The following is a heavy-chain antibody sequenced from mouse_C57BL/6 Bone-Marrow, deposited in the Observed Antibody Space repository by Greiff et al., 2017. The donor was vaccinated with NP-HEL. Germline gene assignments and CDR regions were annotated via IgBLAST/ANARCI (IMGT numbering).Heavy chain of an antibody. D-gene: IGHD2-5*01. V-gene: IGHV1-26*01. CDR3: ARSSYYSNPRRYFDV. CDR1: GYTFTDYY. J-gene: IGHJ1*03. Sequence: EVQLQQSGPELVKPGASVKISCKASGYTFTDYYMNWVKQSHGKSLEWIGDINPNNGGTSYNQKFKGKATLTVDKSSSTAYMELRSLTSEDSAVYYCARSSYYSNPRRYFDVWGTGTTVTVSS. CDR2: INPNNGGT.